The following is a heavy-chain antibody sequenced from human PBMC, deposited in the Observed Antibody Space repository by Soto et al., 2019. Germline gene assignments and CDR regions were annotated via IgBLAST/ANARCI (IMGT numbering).Heavy chain of an antibody. CDR1: GYTFSSYG. CDR2: FDPEDGET. V-gene: IGHV1-24*01. J-gene: IGHJ6*02. Sequence: APLKVSCKASGYTFSSYGISWGRQALGKGLEWMGGFDPEDGETIYAQKFQGRVTMTEDTSTDTAYMELSSVRSEDTAVYYCATPPSYNVRSGYSYCFDFWGQGTTVTVSS. D-gene: IGHD3-3*01. CDR3: ATPPSYNVRSGYSYCFDF.